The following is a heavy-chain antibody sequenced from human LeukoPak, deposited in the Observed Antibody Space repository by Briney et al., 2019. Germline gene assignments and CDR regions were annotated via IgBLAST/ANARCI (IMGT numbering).Heavy chain of an antibody. V-gene: IGHV1-58*01. CDR2: IIVGSGAT. Sequence: ASVNVSCKTSGFTFSTSAVQWVRQARGQRLEWIGWIIVGSGATNYAQSLQGRFTITRDMSTNTAYMELSSLGSEDSAVYYCAREALRGLVAAAGTYYGYWGQGTLVTVSS. D-gene: IGHD6-13*01. CDR1: GFTFSTSA. J-gene: IGHJ4*02. CDR3: AREALRGLVAAAGTYYGY.